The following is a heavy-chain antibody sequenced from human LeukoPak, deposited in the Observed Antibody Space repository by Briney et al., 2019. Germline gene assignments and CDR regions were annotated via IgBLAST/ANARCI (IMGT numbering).Heavy chain of an antibody. CDR3: ARRRGGWSFDQ. CDR1: GXSISSYY. D-gene: IGHD3-3*01. V-gene: IGHV4-39*01. J-gene: IGHJ4*02. CDR2: IYYSGST. Sequence: SETLSLTCTVSGXSISSYYWGWIRQSPGKGLEWIGNIYYSGSTYYNPSLKSRVTISVDTSKNQFSLKVSSVTAADTAVYHCARRRGGWSFDQWGQGTLVTVSS.